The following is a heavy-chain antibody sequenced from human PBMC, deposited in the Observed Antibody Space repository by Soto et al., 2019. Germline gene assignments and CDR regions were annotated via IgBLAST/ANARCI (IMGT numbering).Heavy chain of an antibody. V-gene: IGHV4-31*03. CDR2: IYYSGST. Sequence: SETLSLTCTVSGGSVSSGTYYWNWIRQHPGKGLEWIGYIYYSGSTYYNPSLKSRVSMSVDTSKNQFSLKLSSVTAVDTAVYYCARSVFPWGEGTLVTVSS. J-gene: IGHJ5*02. CDR1: GGSVSSGTYY. CDR3: ARSVFP.